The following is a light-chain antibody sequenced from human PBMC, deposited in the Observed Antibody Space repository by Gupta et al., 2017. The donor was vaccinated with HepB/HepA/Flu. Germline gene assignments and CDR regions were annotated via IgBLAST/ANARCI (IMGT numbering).Light chain of an antibody. CDR3: ATWDDSQNVCV. CDR2: TNN. J-gene: IGLJ3*02. V-gene: IGLV1-44*01. CDR1: SSNIGANT. Sequence: QSVLTQPPSASGTPGQRVTIFCSGSSSNIGANTVSWYQQFPRTAPRLLIHTNNERPSGVPERFAGSKSGASASLAINGLQSEDEADYYCATWDDSQNVCVFGGGTKLTVL.